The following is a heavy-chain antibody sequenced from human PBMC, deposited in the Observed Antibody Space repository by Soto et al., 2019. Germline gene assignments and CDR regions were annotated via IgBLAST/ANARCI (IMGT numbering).Heavy chain of an antibody. V-gene: IGHV4-4*02. CDR2: IYHTGTT. Sequence: QVQLQQSGPRLARPSETLSLTCVVSGGSISSTNWWTWVRQTPGKGLEWIGVIYHTGTTKYNPSLRNRATIPMDKSNNQFSLDLKSVTAADTAIYYCATLPPRIVVVVPPFPSWGQGSLVTVSS. D-gene: IGHD2-15*01. CDR3: ATLPPRIVVVVPPFPS. CDR1: GGSISSTNW. J-gene: IGHJ4*02.